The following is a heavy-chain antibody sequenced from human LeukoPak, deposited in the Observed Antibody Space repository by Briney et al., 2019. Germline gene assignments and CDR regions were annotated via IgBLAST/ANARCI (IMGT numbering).Heavy chain of an antibody. Sequence: GGSLRLSCTASGFTFSIYWMSWVRQAPGKGPEWVANIKYDGNEMYYVDSVKGRFSISRDNAKNTLYLQMNSLRAEDTAVYYCAREVEMGIAAAGTYYDAFDIWGRGTMVTVSS. CDR1: GFTFSIYW. D-gene: IGHD6-13*01. CDR3: AREVEMGIAAAGTYYDAFDI. J-gene: IGHJ3*02. V-gene: IGHV3-7*01. CDR2: IKYDGNEM.